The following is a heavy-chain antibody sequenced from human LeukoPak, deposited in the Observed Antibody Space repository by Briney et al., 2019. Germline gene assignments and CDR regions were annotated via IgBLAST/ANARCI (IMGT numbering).Heavy chain of an antibody. D-gene: IGHD7-27*01. CDR3: ARGINWVDY. CDR1: GFTFDDYG. J-gene: IGHJ4*02. Sequence: GGSLRPSCAASGFTFDDYGMTWVRQAPGKGLEWVSGINWNGGSAGYADSVKGRFTISRDNAKNSLSLQMNSLRAEDTALYYCARGINWVDYRGQGILVTVSS. V-gene: IGHV3-20*04. CDR2: INWNGGSA.